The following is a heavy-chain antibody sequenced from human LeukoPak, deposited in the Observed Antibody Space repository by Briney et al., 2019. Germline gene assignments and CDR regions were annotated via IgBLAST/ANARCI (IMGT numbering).Heavy chain of an antibody. D-gene: IGHD1-26*01. V-gene: IGHV3-23*01. CDR1: RFTFSRSA. Sequence: GGSLRLSCAASRFTFSRSAMYWVRQAPGKGLEWVSAISGSGGSTYYADSVKGRFTVSRDNSKNSLYLQMNSLTAADTAVYYCAKDRSIGTYYTFDHWGQGTLVTVSS. J-gene: IGHJ4*02. CDR2: ISGSGGST. CDR3: AKDRSIGTYYTFDH.